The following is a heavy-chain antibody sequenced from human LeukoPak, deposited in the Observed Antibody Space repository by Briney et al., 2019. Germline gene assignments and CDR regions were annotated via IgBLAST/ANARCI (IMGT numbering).Heavy chain of an antibody. CDR2: IYYTGST. CDR1: GGSISSGAYY. CDR3: ARAPKGMTTVRYYYYYYMDV. Sequence: PSETLSLTCTVSGGSISSGAYYWTWIRQHPGKGLEWIGYIYYTGSTYYNPSLKSRVTISVDTSKNQFSLKVSSVTAADTAVYYCARAPKGMTTVRYYYYYYMDVWGNGTTVTVSS. D-gene: IGHD4-11*01. V-gene: IGHV4-31*03. J-gene: IGHJ6*03.